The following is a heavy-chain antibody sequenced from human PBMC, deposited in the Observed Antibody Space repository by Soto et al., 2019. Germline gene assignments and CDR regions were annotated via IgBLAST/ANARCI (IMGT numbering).Heavy chain of an antibody. CDR3: ASWHEREHAYDV. CDR2: LYDVDGT. D-gene: IGHD1-1*01. V-gene: IGHV3-53*01. Sequence: DVQLVESGGGLIQPGESLRLSCAAFGLTVSGKKYVAWFRQAPGKGLEWISALYDVDGTYYSDSVKGRFTTSSYSSKTTVYLQMNGLRPDDTAVYYCASWHEREHAYDVWGRGTTVTVSS. J-gene: IGHJ3*01. CDR1: GLTVSGKKY.